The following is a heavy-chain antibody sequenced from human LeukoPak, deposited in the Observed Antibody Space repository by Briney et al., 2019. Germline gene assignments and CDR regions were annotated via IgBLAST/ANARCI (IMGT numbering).Heavy chain of an antibody. D-gene: IGHD3-3*01. J-gene: IGHJ4*02. CDR1: GYSFTSYW. CDR2: IYPGDSDT. CDR3: ARHTRDFVDY. V-gene: IGHV5-51*01. Sequence: GESLKIACKGSGYSFTSYWIGWVRQMPGKGLEWMGIIYPGDSDTRYSPSFQGQVTISADKSISTAYLQWSSLKASDTAICYCARHTRDFVDYWGQGTLVTVSS.